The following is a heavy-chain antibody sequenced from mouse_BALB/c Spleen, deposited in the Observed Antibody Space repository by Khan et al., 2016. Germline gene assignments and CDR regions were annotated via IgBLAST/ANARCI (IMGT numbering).Heavy chain of an antibody. CDR3: GHSSSPYYYAMDY. V-gene: IGHV14-3*02. CDR2: IDPANGNT. CDR1: GFNIKDTY. D-gene: IGHD1-1*01. Sequence: VQLQQSGAELVKPGASVKLSCTASGFNIKDTYMPWVKQRPEQGLEWIGRIDPANGNTKYDQKLQGQATITADPSSNTAYLQLSSLTSEDTAVXYGGHSSSPYYYAMDYWGQGTSGTVAS. J-gene: IGHJ4*01.